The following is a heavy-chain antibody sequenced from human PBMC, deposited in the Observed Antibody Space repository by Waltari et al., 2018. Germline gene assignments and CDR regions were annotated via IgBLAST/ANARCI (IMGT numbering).Heavy chain of an antibody. CDR2: MYSSSTT. CDR1: GFIVSSKY. CDR3: ARGSSFSGYFDL. V-gene: IGHV3-53*02. J-gene: IGHJ4*02. D-gene: IGHD6-19*01. Sequence: EVQLVETGGTLIQPGGSLRLSCAASGFIVSSKYMSWVRQAPGKGVEWVSVMYSSSTTYYADSVKGRFTISRDNSKNTLYLEMNSLRAEDTAVYYCARGSSFSGYFDLWGQGTPVTVSS.